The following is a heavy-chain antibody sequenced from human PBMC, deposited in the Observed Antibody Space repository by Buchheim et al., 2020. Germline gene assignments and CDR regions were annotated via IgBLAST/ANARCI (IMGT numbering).Heavy chain of an antibody. Sequence: QVQLQESGPGLVKPSQTLSLTCTVSGGSISSGDYYWSWIRQPPGKGLEWIGYIYYSGGTYYNPSLESRVTMSVETSKNQFSLKLSSVTAADTAVYYCARSLRGFGDKRYFDLWGRGTL. V-gene: IGHV4-30-4*01. D-gene: IGHD3-10*01. CDR3: ARSLRGFGDKRYFDL. CDR2: IYYSGGT. CDR1: GGSISSGDYY. J-gene: IGHJ2*01.